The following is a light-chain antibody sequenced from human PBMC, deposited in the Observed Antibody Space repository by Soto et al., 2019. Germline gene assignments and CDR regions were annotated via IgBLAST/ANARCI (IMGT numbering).Light chain of an antibody. CDR2: GVS. V-gene: IGKV3-11*01. J-gene: IGKJ2*01. Sequence: EIVLTQSPATLSLSPGERATLSCRASQTVSRYLAWFQQKPGQAPRLLISGVSNRATGIPGRFSGSGSGTDFPLTISSLEPEDFAVYYCQQRSNWRMYTFGQGTKLEIK. CDR3: QQRSNWRMYT. CDR1: QTVSRY.